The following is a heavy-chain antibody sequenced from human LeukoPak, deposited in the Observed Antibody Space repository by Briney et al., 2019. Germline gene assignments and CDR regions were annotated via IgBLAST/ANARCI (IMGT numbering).Heavy chain of an antibody. D-gene: IGHD1-14*01. Sequence: PGGSLRLSCAASGFTFSSYGMHWVRQAPGKRLEWVAFIRYDGSNKYYADSVKGRFTISRDNSKNTLYLQMNSLRAEDTAVYYCAKDPPRTKTVFDYWGQGTLVTVSS. V-gene: IGHV3-30*02. J-gene: IGHJ4*02. CDR1: GFTFSSYG. CDR3: AKDPPRTKTVFDY. CDR2: IRYDGSNK.